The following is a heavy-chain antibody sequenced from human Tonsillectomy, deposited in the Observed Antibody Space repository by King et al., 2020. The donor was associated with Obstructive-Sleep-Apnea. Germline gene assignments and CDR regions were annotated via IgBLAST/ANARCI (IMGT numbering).Heavy chain of an antibody. Sequence: VQLVESGGGLVQPGGSLRLSCAASGFNFGAYWMSWVRQVPGKGLEWVANTNELGSDKYYADSVKGRFTISRDNAKNELYLQLSSLRVEDTAVFYCARDDYDSSGYLVYWGQGAQVTVTS. CDR3: ARDDYDSSGYLVY. D-gene: IGHD3-22*01. J-gene: IGHJ4*02. CDR1: GFNFGAYW. CDR2: TNELGSDK. V-gene: IGHV3-7*03.